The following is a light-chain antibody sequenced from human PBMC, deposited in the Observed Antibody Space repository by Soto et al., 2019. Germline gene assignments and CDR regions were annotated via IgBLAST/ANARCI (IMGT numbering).Light chain of an antibody. CDR1: SSNIGSNI. J-gene: IGLJ3*02. CDR2: NND. Sequence: QSVLSQPPSASGTPGQTVTISCSGRSSNIGSNIVNWYQQLPGTAPKLPIYNNDHRPSGVADRFSGSKSGTSASLAISGLQSEDEADYYCSAWDASLSAILFGGGTQLTVL. CDR3: SAWDASLSAIL. V-gene: IGLV1-44*01.